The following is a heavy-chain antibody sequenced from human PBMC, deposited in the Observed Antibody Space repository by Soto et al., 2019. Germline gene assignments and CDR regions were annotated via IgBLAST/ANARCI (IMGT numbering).Heavy chain of an antibody. V-gene: IGHV3-30*18. Sequence: PGGSLRLSCAASGFTFSSYGMHWVRQAPGKGLEWVAVISYDGSNKYYADSVKGRFTISRDNSKNTLYLQMNSLRAEDTAVYYCAKELKGLGESAVAEIWIFDYWGQGTLVTVSS. D-gene: IGHD6-19*01. CDR1: GFTFSSYG. J-gene: IGHJ4*02. CDR2: ISYDGSNK. CDR3: AKELKGLGESAVAEIWIFDY.